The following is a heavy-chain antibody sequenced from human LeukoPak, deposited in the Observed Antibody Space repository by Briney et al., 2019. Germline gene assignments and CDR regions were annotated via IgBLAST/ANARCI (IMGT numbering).Heavy chain of an antibody. V-gene: IGHV4-4*02. CDR3: ASRGIAVAGEGDGFDY. CDR1: GGSIGSSNW. J-gene: IGHJ4*02. Sequence: SGTLSLTCAVSGGSIGSSNWWSWVRQPPGKGLEWIGEIYHSGGTNYNPSLKSRVTISVDKSKNQFSLKLSSVTAADTAVYYCASRGIAVAGEGDGFDYWGQGTLVTVSS. D-gene: IGHD6-19*01. CDR2: IYHSGGT.